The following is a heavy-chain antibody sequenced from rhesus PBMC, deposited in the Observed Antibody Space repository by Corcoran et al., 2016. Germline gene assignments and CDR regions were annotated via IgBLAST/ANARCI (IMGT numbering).Heavy chain of an antibody. CDR3: AIDRAYGSSYGLDS. D-gene: IGHD4-29*01. V-gene: IGHV4-80*01. CDR2: IIVNSDRT. J-gene: IGHJ6*01. CDR1: GASISSNW. Sequence: QVQLQESGPGLVKPSETLSLACTVSGASISSNWWIWIRKHPGEGLDWSGEIIVNSDRTTNNPSLKSRVTISKDASKNQLFLKLNAVTAADTAVYYCAIDRAYGSSYGLDSWGQGVVVIVSP.